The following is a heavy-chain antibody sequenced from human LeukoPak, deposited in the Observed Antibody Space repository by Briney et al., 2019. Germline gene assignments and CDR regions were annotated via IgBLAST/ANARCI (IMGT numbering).Heavy chain of an antibody. J-gene: IGHJ4*02. Sequence: SETLSLTCAVSGGSISSNSYYWGWIRQPPGKGLEWIGSIYYSGSTYYNPSLKSRVTISVDTSKNQFSLKLSSVTAADTAVYYCARDHGYSSSWYFDYWGQGTLVTVSS. D-gene: IGHD6-13*01. CDR2: IYYSGST. CDR1: GGSISSNSYY. V-gene: IGHV4-39*07. CDR3: ARDHGYSSSWYFDY.